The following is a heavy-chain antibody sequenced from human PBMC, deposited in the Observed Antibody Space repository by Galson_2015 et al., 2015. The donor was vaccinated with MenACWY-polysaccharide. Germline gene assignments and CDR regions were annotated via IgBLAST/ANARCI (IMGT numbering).Heavy chain of an antibody. CDR3: ARVAHTRGYSYGYPGDSLFDY. CDR1: GGSISSGSYY. V-gene: IGHV4-61*02. CDR2: IYTSGST. J-gene: IGHJ4*02. Sequence: TLSLTCTVSGGSISSGSYYWSWIRQPAGKGLEWIGRIYTSGSTNYNPSLKSRVTISVDTSKNQFSLKLSSVTAADTAVYYCARVAHTRGYSYGYPGDSLFDYWGQGTLVTVSS. D-gene: IGHD5-18*01.